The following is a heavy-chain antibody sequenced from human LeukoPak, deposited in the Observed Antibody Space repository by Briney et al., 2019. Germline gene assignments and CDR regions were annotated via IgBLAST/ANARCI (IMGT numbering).Heavy chain of an antibody. CDR1: GFTFSNYW. CDR3: AKDRSGYSYGNTGFDY. J-gene: IGHJ4*02. D-gene: IGHD5-18*01. Sequence: GGSLRLSCAASGFTFSNYWMHWVRQVPGKGLVWVSRINDDGSATFYADSVKGRFTISRDNAKNTLYLQMNSLRGEDTAVYYCAKDRSGYSYGNTGFDYWGQGTLVTVSS. V-gene: IGHV3-74*01. CDR2: INDDGSAT.